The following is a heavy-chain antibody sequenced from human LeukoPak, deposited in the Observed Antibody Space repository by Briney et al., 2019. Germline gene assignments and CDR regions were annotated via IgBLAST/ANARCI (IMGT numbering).Heavy chain of an antibody. Sequence: GGSLRLSCAASGFTFTSYGISWVRQAPGQGLEWMGWISAYNGNTNYAQKLQGRVTMTTDTSTSTAYMELRSLRSDDTAVYYCARDFAGWFDPWGQGTLVTVSS. CDR1: GFTFTSYG. CDR3: ARDFAGWFDP. V-gene: IGHV1-18*01. J-gene: IGHJ5*02. D-gene: IGHD2-21*01. CDR2: ISAYNGNT.